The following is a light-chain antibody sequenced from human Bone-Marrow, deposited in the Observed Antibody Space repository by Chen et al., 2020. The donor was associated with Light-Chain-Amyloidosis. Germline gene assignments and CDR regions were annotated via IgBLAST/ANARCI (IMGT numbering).Light chain of an antibody. CDR3: QQYDKLPLT. Sequence: DVQLTQSPSSLSASVGDRVTITCQASQDITNYLNWYQQKPGRAPKLLIFDSSNMAGGVPSRFSGSGSGSTFSLTISRLEPEDVVTYFCQQYDKLPLTFGEGTKVGIK. CDR1: QDITNY. CDR2: DSS. V-gene: IGKV1-33*01. J-gene: IGKJ4*01.